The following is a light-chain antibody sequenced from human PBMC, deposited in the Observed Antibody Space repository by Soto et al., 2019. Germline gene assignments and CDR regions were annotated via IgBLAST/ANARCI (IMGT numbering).Light chain of an antibody. CDR1: SRDVGGYNL. V-gene: IGLV2-23*01. J-gene: IGLJ2*01. CDR3: CARADTSSVL. Sequence: QSALTQPASVSGSPGQSIIISCTVTSRDVGGYNLFSWYQQYPDKAPKLIIYEGTKRPSGVSNRFSGSWSGNTASLTISGLQAEDEADYYCCARADTSSVLFGGGTKVTVL. CDR2: EGT.